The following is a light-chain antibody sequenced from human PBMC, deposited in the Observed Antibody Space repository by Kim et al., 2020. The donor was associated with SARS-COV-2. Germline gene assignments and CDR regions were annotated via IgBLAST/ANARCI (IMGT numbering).Light chain of an antibody. CDR3: QQYGSSPET. Sequence: NVLTQSPGTLSSSPGERVTLSCRASQTVTSSYLAWHQHKPGQAPRLLIYDASSRAAGIPDRFSGSGSGTDFTLTISRLEPEDFAVYYCQQYGSSPETFGQGTKVDIK. J-gene: IGKJ1*01. CDR1: QTVTSSY. CDR2: DAS. V-gene: IGKV3-20*01.